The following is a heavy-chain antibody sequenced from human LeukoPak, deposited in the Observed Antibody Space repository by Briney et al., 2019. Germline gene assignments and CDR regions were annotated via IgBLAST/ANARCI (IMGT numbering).Heavy chain of an antibody. Sequence: PSETLSLTCTVSGGSISSSSYYWGWNRQPPGKGLEWIGSIYYSGSTYYNPSLKSRVTISVDTSKNQFSLKLSSVTAADTAVYYCARGITMVRGVHPDFDYWGQGTLVTVSS. V-gene: IGHV4-39*07. CDR3: ARGITMVRGVHPDFDY. CDR1: GGSISSSSYY. D-gene: IGHD3-10*01. CDR2: IYYSGST. J-gene: IGHJ4*02.